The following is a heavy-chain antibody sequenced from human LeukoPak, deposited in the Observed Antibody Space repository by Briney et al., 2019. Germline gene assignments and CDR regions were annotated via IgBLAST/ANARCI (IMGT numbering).Heavy chain of an antibody. Sequence: SETLSLTCTVSGGSFSGYSWNWIRQPPGKGLEWIGYIHYSGSANYNPSLKSRVTISVDTSKNQFSLKLTSMTAADTAVYYCAKDQQWELLRSPCDYWGQGTLVTVSS. V-gene: IGHV4-59*01. CDR2: IHYSGSA. CDR3: AKDQQWELLRSPCDY. J-gene: IGHJ4*02. D-gene: IGHD1-26*01. CDR1: GGSFSGYS.